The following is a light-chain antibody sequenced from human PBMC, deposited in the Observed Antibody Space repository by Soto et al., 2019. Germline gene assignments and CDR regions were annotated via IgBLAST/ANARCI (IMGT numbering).Light chain of an antibody. V-gene: IGKV1-5*01. CDR1: QSISSW. Sequence: DIQMTQSPSTLSASVGDRVTITCRASQSISSWLAWYQQKPGKAPKLLIYDASSLESGVPSRFSGSGSGTEFTLTISSLQPDDFATYNCQQYNSYPVTFGGGTKVEIK. CDR2: DAS. CDR3: QQYNSYPVT. J-gene: IGKJ4*01.